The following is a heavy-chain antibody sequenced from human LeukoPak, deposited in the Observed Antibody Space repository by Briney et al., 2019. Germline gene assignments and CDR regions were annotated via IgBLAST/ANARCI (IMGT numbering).Heavy chain of an antibody. Sequence: GESLKISCKGSGYSFTSYWIGWVRQMPGKGLEWMGIIYPGDSDTRYSPSFQGQVTISADKSISTAYLQWSSLKASDTAMCYCARLNEGYCSGGSCYRGLFDYWGQGTLVTVSS. CDR1: GYSFTSYW. CDR2: IYPGDSDT. J-gene: IGHJ4*02. D-gene: IGHD2-15*01. V-gene: IGHV5-51*01. CDR3: ARLNEGYCSGGSCYRGLFDY.